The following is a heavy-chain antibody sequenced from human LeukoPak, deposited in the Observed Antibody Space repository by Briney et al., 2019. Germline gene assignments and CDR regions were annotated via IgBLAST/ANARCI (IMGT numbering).Heavy chain of an antibody. D-gene: IGHD3/OR15-3a*01. J-gene: IGHJ4*02. CDR1: GYTFTGKF. CDR3: ARDREGLAYFDY. V-gene: IGHV1-2*02. CDR2: IDPNSGGT. Sequence: ASVKVSCKASGYTFTGKFIHWVRQAPGQGLEWMGWIDPNSGGTDYAQKFRGRVTMTRDTSTSTAYMDLSSLISDDTAVYYCARDREGLAYFDYWGQGTLATVSS.